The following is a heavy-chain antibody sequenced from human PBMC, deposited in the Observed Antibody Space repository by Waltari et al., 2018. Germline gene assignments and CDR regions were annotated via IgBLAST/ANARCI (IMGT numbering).Heavy chain of an antibody. V-gene: IGHV4-34*01. D-gene: IGHD3-3*01. Sequence: QVQLQQWGAGLLKPSETLSLTCAVYGGSFSGYYWSWIRQPPGKGLEWIGEINHSGNTNYNPALKSRGTISVDTSKNQFSLKLSSVTAADTAVYYCARAHPVLRFLEWSRPYFDYWGQGTLVTVSS. J-gene: IGHJ4*02. CDR3: ARAHPVLRFLEWSRPYFDY. CDR2: INHSGNT. CDR1: GGSFSGYY.